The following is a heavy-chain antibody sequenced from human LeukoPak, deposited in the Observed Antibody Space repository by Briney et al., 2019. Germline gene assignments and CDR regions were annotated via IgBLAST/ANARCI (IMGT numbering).Heavy chain of an antibody. V-gene: IGHV3-7*02. CDR3: ARYGAYDFNY. D-gene: IGHD5-12*01. J-gene: IGHJ4*02. CDR2: ISEDGSAK. CDR1: GFTFRNYW. Sequence: PGGSLRLSCAAPGFTFRNYWMSWVRQAPGKGLEWVAKISEDGSAKYHADSVKGRFTISRDNAKNSLYLQMNSLRAEDAALYYCARYGAYDFNYWGQGTLVTVSS.